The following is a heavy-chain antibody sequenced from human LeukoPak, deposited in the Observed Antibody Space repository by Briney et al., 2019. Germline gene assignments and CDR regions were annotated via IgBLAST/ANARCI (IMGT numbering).Heavy chain of an antibody. CDR2: ISSSGSII. CDR1: GFTFSSYE. D-gene: IGHD6-19*01. J-gene: IGHJ4*02. CDR3: ARGQYTSDWYYFDY. V-gene: IGHV3-48*03. Sequence: PGGSLRLSCVASGFTFSSYEMNWVRQAPGKGLEWLSFISSSGSIIYYADSMKGRFTISRDNAKNSLYLQMNSLRAEDTAVYYCARGQYTSDWYYFDYWGQGTLVTVSS.